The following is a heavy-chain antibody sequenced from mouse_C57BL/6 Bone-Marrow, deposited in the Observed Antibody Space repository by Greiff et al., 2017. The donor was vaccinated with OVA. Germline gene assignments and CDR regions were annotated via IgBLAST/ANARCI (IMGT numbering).Heavy chain of an antibody. V-gene: IGHV1-18*01. D-gene: IGHD1-1*01. Sequence: VHVKQSGPELVKPGASVKIPCKASGYTFTDYNMDWVKQSHGKSLEWIGDINPNNGGTIYNQKFKGKATLTVDKSSSTAYMELRSLTSEDTAVYYCAREGHYYGSSYFYYFDYWGQGTTLTVSS. J-gene: IGHJ2*01. CDR2: INPNNGGT. CDR3: AREGHYYGSSYFYYFDY. CDR1: GYTFTDYN.